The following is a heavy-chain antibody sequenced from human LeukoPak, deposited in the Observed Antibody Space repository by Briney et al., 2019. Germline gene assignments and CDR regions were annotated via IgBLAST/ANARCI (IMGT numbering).Heavy chain of an antibody. D-gene: IGHD7-27*01. V-gene: IGHV1-2*02. CDR3: ARPSQSNNRLTAFDY. Sequence: ASVKVSCKASGYTFTGYYMHWVRQAPGQGLEWMGWINPNSGGTNYAQKFQGRVTMTRDTSISTAYMELSRLRSDDTAVYYCARPSQSNNRLTAFDYWGQGTLVTVSS. J-gene: IGHJ4*02. CDR1: GYTFTGYY. CDR2: INPNSGGT.